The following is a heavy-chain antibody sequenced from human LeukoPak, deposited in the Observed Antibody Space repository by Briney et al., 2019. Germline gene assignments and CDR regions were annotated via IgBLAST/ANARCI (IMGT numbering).Heavy chain of an antibody. Sequence: GGSLRLSCAASGITFRSFGMHWVRQAPGKGLEWVSRISYDGTNKYYADSVKGRFTISRDNSKNTLYLQMNSLGADDTAVYYCAKGVSVYCDYGDWIDYWGQGTLVTVSS. CDR1: GITFRSFG. CDR3: AKGVSVYCDYGDWIDY. D-gene: IGHD4-17*01. J-gene: IGHJ4*02. V-gene: IGHV3-30*18. CDR2: ISYDGTNK.